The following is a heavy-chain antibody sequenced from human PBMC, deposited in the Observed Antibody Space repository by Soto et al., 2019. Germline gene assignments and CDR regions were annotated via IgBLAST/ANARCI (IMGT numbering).Heavy chain of an antibody. CDR3: ARNGPLVDYYYYGMDV. CDR1: GFTFSSYG. D-gene: IGHD2-8*01. CDR2: IWYDGSNK. Sequence: GGSLRLSCAASGFTFSSYGMHWVRQAPGKGLEWVAVIWYDGSNKYYADSVKGRFTISRDNSKNTLYLQMNSLRAEDTAVYYCARNGPLVDYYYYGMDVWGQGTTVTVS. J-gene: IGHJ6*02. V-gene: IGHV3-33*01.